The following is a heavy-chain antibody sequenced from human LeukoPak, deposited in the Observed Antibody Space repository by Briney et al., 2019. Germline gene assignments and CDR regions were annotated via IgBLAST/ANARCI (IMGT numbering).Heavy chain of an antibody. D-gene: IGHD2-21*02. CDR3: ARDGEVVVTAFYFDY. Sequence: PGGSLRLSCAASGFTFSSYSMNWVRQAPGKGLEWVSSISSSSSYIYYADSVKGRFTISRDNAKNSLYLQMNSLRAEDTAVYYCARDGEVVVTAFYFDYRGQGTLVTVSS. V-gene: IGHV3-21*01. J-gene: IGHJ4*02. CDR2: ISSSSSYI. CDR1: GFTFSSYS.